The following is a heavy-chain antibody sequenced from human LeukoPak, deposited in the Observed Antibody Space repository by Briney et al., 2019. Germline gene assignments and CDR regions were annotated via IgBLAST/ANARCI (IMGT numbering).Heavy chain of an antibody. CDR2: IYTSGST. CDR1: GGSISSYY. D-gene: IGHD6-19*01. J-gene: IGHJ3*02. CDR3: ARVSRSSGSLSRGAFDI. Sequence: PSETLSLTCTVSGGSISSYYWSWIRQPAGKGLEWIGRIYTSGSTNYNPSLKSRVTMSVDTSKNQFSLKLSSVTAADTAVYYCARVSRSSGSLSRGAFDIWGQGTMVTVSS. V-gene: IGHV4-4*07.